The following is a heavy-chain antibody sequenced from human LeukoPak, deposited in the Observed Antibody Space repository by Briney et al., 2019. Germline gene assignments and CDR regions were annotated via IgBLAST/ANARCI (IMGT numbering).Heavy chain of an antibody. V-gene: IGHV1-69*06. CDR3: ARDLGQYYDTSDNWFDP. Sequence: SVKVSCKASGGTFSSYAISWVRQAPGQGLEWMGGIIPIFGTANYAQKFQGRVTITADKSTSTAYMELSSLRAEDTAVYYCARDLGQYYDTSDNWFDPWGQGTLVTVSS. J-gene: IGHJ5*02. CDR2: IIPIFGTA. CDR1: GGTFSSYA. D-gene: IGHD3-22*01.